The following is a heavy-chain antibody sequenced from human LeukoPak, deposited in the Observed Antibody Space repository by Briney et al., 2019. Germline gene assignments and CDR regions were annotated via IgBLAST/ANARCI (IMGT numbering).Heavy chain of an antibody. CDR3: ARDLRYFDWLSTPLRGLIDY. CDR1: GFTFDVYA. CDR2: ISWNSGSI. V-gene: IGHV3-9*01. J-gene: IGHJ4*02. Sequence: GGSLRLSCAASGFTFDVYAMHWVRQAPGKGLEWVSGISWNSGSIGYADSVKGRFTISRDNAKNSLYLQMNSLRAEDTAVYYCARDLRYFDWLSTPLRGLIDYWGQGTLVTVSS. D-gene: IGHD3-9*01.